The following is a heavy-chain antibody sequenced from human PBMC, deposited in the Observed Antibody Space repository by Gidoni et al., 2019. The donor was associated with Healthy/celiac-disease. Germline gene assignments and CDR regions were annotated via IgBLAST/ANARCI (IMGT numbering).Heavy chain of an antibody. Sequence: QVQLVESGGGVVQPGRSLRLPCAAAGFPFRSYGMHWVRQAPGKGLEWVAVISYDGSNKYYADSVKGRFTISRDNSKNTLYLQMNSLRAEDTAVYYCAKDRGYCSGGSCYYWDYWGQGTLVTVSS. V-gene: IGHV3-30*18. CDR1: GFPFRSYG. CDR3: AKDRGYCSGGSCYYWDY. D-gene: IGHD2-15*01. CDR2: ISYDGSNK. J-gene: IGHJ4*02.